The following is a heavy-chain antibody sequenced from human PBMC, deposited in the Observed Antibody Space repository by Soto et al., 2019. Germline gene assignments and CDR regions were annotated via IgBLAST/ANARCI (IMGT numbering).Heavy chain of an antibody. D-gene: IGHD2-2*01. Sequence: GGSLRLSCAASGFTFSSYWMHWVRQAPGKGLVWVSRINSDGSSTSYADSVKGRFTISRDNAKNTLYLQMNSLRAEDTAVYYCARDQARYCSSTSCPTRYYGMDVWGQGTTVTVSS. CDR1: GFTFSSYW. V-gene: IGHV3-74*01. CDR2: INSDGSST. J-gene: IGHJ6*02. CDR3: ARDQARYCSSTSCPTRYYGMDV.